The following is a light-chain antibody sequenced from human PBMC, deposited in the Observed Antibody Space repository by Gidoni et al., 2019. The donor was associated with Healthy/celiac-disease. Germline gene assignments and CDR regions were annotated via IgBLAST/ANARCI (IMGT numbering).Light chain of an antibody. Sequence: DIVMTQFPLSLHVTPGEPASISCRSSQSLLHSNGYNYLDWYLQKPGQSPQLLIYLGSNRASGVPDRFSGSGSGTDFTLKISKVEADDVGVYYCMQALQTPRTFXPXTKVDIK. CDR3: MQALQTPRT. CDR1: QSLLHSNGYNY. CDR2: LGS. V-gene: IGKV2-28*01. J-gene: IGKJ3*01.